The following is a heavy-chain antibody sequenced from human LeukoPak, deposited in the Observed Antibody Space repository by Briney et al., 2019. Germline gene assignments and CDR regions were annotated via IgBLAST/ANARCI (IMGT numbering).Heavy chain of an antibody. Sequence: PSETLSLTCTVSGGSISSYYWSWIRQPPGKGLEWIGYIYYSGSTKYNPSLKSRVTMSVDTSKNQFSLKLSSVTAADTAVYYCARISSGYYDSSDAFDIWGQGTMVTVSS. CDR1: GGSISSYY. CDR2: IYYSGST. D-gene: IGHD3-22*01. CDR3: ARISSGYYDSSDAFDI. V-gene: IGHV4-59*01. J-gene: IGHJ3*02.